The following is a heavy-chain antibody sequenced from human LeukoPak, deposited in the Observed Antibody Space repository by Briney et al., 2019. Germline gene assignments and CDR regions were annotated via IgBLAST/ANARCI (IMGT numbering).Heavy chain of an antibody. CDR2: IIPIFGTA. J-gene: IGHJ5*02. CDR1: GGTFSSYA. V-gene: IGHV1-69*05. Sequence: ASVKVSCKASGGTFSSYAISWVRQAPGQGLEWMGGIIPIFGTANYAQKFQGRVTITTDESTGTAYMELSSLRSEDTAVYYCARGDIVVVPAAMGGGWFDPWGQGTLVTVSS. D-gene: IGHD2-2*01. CDR3: ARGDIVVVPAAMGGGWFDP.